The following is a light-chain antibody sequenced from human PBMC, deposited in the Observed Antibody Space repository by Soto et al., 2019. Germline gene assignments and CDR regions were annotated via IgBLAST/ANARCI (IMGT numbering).Light chain of an antibody. V-gene: IGKV3-20*01. Sequence: EIVLTQSPGTLSLSPGERATLSYWASQSLSSHFLAWYQVIPGQAPRLVVYGASTRVSGFPDRFSGSGSGTAFTLTISRLEPEDFAMYYCQQLNKYPSTFGGGTKVDIK. CDR2: GAS. CDR1: QSLSSHF. J-gene: IGKJ4*01. CDR3: QQLNKYPST.